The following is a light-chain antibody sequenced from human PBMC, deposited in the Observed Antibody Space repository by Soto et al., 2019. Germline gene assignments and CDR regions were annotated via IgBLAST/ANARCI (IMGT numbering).Light chain of an antibody. V-gene: IGKV3-15*01. CDR2: GAS. CDR1: QSVGSH. Sequence: EIVMTQSPATLSVSPGERAALSCRSVQSVGSHLAWYQQRPGQAPRLLIYGASYRATGIPARFSGSGSGKDFTLTISSLQSEDFAVYYCQQYDNWTPFTFGPGTKVDIK. J-gene: IGKJ3*01. CDR3: QQYDNWTPFT.